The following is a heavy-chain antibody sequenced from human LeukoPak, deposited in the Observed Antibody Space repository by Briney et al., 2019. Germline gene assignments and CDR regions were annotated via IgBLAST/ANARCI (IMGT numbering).Heavy chain of an antibody. CDR2: MNPNSGNT. CDR3: AKQTQGLVRYYYYGMDV. J-gene: IGHJ6*02. V-gene: IGHV1-8*01. CDR1: GYTFTCYD. D-gene: IGHD6-19*01. Sequence: GASVKVSCKASGYTFTCYDINWVRQATGQGLEWMGWMNPNSGNTGYAQKFQGRVTMTRNTSISTAYMELSSLRSEDTAVYYCAKQTQGLVRYYYYGMDVWGQGTTVTVSS.